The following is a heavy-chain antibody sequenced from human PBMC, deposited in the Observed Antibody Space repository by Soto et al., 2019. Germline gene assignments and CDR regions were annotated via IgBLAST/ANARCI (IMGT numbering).Heavy chain of an antibody. CDR2: ISHDGSNK. J-gene: IGHJ4*02. V-gene: IGHV3-30-3*01. CDR1: GFSFSSCA. Sequence: QVQLVESGGGVVQPGRSLRLSCAASGFSFSSCAMHWVRQAPGKGLEWVADISHDGSNKYYADSVKGRFTISRDNSGNTVYLQMNSLRPDDTAVYYCARVNIAVAGIAYYFDYWGQGTLVTVSS. D-gene: IGHD6-19*01. CDR3: ARVNIAVAGIAYYFDY.